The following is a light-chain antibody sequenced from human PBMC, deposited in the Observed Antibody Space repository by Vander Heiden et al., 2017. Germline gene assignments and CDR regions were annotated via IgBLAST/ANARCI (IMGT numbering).Light chain of an antibody. CDR3: LQDYNYTWT. Sequence: AIQMTQSPSSLSASVGDRVFITCRASQGIGSDLGWYQQKPGKAPKVLIYAASSLQSGVPSRFSGSGSGTDFTLTISSLQPEDFATYFCLQDYNYTWTFGQGTKVEIK. V-gene: IGKV1-6*01. J-gene: IGKJ1*01. CDR1: QGIGSD. CDR2: AAS.